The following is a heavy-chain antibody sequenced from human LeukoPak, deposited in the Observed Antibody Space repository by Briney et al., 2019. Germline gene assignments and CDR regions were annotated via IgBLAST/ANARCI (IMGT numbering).Heavy chain of an antibody. Sequence: GGSLRLSCAASGFTFSSYGMHWVRQAPGKGLEWVAVIWYDGSNKYYADSVKGRFTISRDNSKNTLYLQMNSLRAEDTAVYYCARGGDIVVVPAAILDYWGQGTLVTVFS. J-gene: IGHJ4*02. D-gene: IGHD2-2*01. CDR1: GFTFSSYG. V-gene: IGHV3-33*01. CDR2: IWYDGSNK. CDR3: ARGGDIVVVPAAILDY.